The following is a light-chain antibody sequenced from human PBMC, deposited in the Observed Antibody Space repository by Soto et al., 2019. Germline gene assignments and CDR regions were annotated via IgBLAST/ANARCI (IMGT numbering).Light chain of an antibody. J-gene: IGKJ4*01. V-gene: IGKV3-20*01. CDR3: QQYGSSPLT. CDR2: GAS. CDR1: QSVSSSY. Sequence: EIVFAQSPGTLSVSQVERATLALSVSQSVSSSYVAWYQKKPGQAPRLLMYGASRRASGIPDRFSGSGSGTDFTLTISRLEPEDFAVYYCQQYGSSPLTFGGGTKVDIK.